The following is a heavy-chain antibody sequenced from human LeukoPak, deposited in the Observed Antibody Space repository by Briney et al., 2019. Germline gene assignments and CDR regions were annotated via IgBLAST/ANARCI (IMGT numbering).Heavy chain of an antibody. J-gene: IGHJ5*02. Sequence: GGSLRLSCAASGFIVSLNHMTWVRQAPGRGLEWVSVIYGGGITYYADSVRGRFTISRDYSNNTLYLQMNNVRADDTAVYYCARVITVFGGFDPWGQGTLVTVS. CDR3: ARVITVFGGFDP. CDR1: GFIVSLNH. V-gene: IGHV3-53*01. D-gene: IGHD3-3*01. CDR2: IYGGGIT.